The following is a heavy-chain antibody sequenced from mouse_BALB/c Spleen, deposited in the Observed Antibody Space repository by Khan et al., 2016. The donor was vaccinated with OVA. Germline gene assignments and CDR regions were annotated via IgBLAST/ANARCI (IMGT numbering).Heavy chain of an antibody. V-gene: IGHV1-54*03. CDR2: INPGSGDI. D-gene: IGHD3-2*02. J-gene: IGHJ3*01. Sequence: QVQLQQPGAELVRPGTSVKVSCKASGYAFTDYLIEWLQQRPGQGLEWIGVINPGSGDITYNEKFKDKATLTEDKSSSTAYMQLTSLTSDDSAGYFCSRSGYGFGAYWGPGTLVTVSA. CDR1: GYAFTDYL. CDR3: SRSGYGFGAY.